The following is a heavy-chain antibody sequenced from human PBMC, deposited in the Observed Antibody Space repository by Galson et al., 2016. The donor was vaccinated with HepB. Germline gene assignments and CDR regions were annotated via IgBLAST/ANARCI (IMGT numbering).Heavy chain of an antibody. J-gene: IGHJ4*02. Sequence: SLRLSCAASGFTFSIYAMSWVRQAPGKGLEWVARISFDGKADVYADSVKGRFTISRDNSRDTLYLQMNSLTVEDTAVYYCAQEDWDVTGRSAVFWGQGTLVIVSS. CDR2: ISFDGKAD. CDR1: GFTFSIYA. D-gene: IGHD1-20*01. V-gene: IGHV3-30*18. CDR3: AQEDWDVTGRSAVF.